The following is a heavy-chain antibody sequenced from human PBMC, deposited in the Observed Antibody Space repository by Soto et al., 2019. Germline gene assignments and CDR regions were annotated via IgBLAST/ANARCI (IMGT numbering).Heavy chain of an antibody. D-gene: IGHD3-3*01. J-gene: IGHJ6*02. V-gene: IGHV3-23*01. CDR2: ISGSGAST. Sequence: VGSLRLYCAASGFSFRGYAMSWLRQAPGKGLERVSAISGSGASTYYAGSVKGRFTISRDNSKNTLYLQMNSLRAEDTAVYYCAKVPGYDFWSGYSCMDVWGQGTTVTVSS. CDR1: GFSFRGYA. CDR3: AKVPGYDFWSGYSCMDV.